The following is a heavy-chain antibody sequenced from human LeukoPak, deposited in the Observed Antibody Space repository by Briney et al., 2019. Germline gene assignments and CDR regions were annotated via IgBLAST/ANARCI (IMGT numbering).Heavy chain of an antibody. J-gene: IGHJ5*02. Sequence: GGSLRLFCAASGFTFDDYAMHWVRRAPGKGLERVSLISGDGGSTYYADSVKCRFTISRDNSKNSLYLQMNSLRTEDTALYYCAKDLIAAAGRAGFDPWGQGTLVTVSS. CDR1: GFTFDDYA. D-gene: IGHD6-13*01. V-gene: IGHV3-43*02. CDR3: AKDLIAAAGRAGFDP. CDR2: ISGDGGST.